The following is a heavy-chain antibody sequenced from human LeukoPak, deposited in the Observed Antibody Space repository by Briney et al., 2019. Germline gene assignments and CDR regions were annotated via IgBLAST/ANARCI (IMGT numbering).Heavy chain of an antibody. CDR2: ISAYSGDT. CDR3: ARDGSGTYSFGY. J-gene: IGHJ4*02. V-gene: IGHV1-18*01. CDR1: GYTFTSYG. D-gene: IGHD1-26*01. Sequence: ASVKVSCKASGYTFTSYGISWVRQAPGQGLEWMGWISAYSGDTNSAQNPQGRVTMTTDTSTSTAYMELRSLRSDDTAVYYCARDGSGTYSFGYWGQGTLVTVSS.